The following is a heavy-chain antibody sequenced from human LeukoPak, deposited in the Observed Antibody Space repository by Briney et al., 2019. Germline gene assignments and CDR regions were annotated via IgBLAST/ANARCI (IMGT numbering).Heavy chain of an antibody. J-gene: IGHJ6*02. CDR3: AREVSPCSSTSCYIYYYYGMDV. D-gene: IGHD2-2*02. CDR2: IKQDGSEK. Sequence: GGSLRLSCAASGFTFSSYSMNWVRQAPGKGLEWVANIKQDGSEKYYVDSVKGRFTISRDNAKNSLYLQMNSLRAEDTAVYYCAREVSPCSSTSCYIYYYYGMDVWGQGTTVTVSS. V-gene: IGHV3-7*01. CDR1: GFTFSSYS.